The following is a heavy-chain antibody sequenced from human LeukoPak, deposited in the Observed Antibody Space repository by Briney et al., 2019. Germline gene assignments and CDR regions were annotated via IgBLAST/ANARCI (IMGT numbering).Heavy chain of an antibody. J-gene: IGHJ6*03. CDR2: INTDGSST. CDR3: ARVVNYYYYYMDV. Sequence: AGGSLRLSCAASGFTFSSYWMRWVRQAPGKGLVWVSRINTDGSSTSYADSVKGGFTISRDNAKNTLYLQMNSLRAEDTAVYYCARVVNYYYYYMDVWGKGTTVTVSS. CDR1: GFTFSSYW. V-gene: IGHV3-74*01.